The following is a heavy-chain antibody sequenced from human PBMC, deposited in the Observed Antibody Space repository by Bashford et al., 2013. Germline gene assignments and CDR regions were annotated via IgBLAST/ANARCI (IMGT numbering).Heavy chain of an antibody. V-gene: IGHV1-69*13. CDR2: IIPIFGTA. CDR1: GGTFSSYA. CDR3: ARESRPTDYVWGSYRQTFGAFDI. J-gene: IGHJ3*02. D-gene: IGHD3-16*02. Sequence: GPPVKVSCKASGGTFSSYAISWVRQAPGQGLEWMGGIIPIFGTANYAQKFQGRVTITADESTSTAYMELSSLRSEDTAVYYCARESRPTDYVWGSYRQTFGAFDIWGQGTMVTVSS.